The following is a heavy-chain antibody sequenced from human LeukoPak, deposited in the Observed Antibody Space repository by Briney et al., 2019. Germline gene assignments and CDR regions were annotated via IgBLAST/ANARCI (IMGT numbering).Heavy chain of an antibody. CDR2: INPNSGGT. J-gene: IGHJ4*02. CDR1: GYTFSSYA. Sequence: ASVKVSCKASGYTFSSYAMHWVRQAPGQRLEWMGWINPNSGGTNYAQKFQGRVTMTRDTSISTAYMELSRLRSDDTAVYYCARDLAYYYGSGSFFYWGQGTLVTVSS. D-gene: IGHD3-10*01. CDR3: ARDLAYYYGSGSFFY. V-gene: IGHV1-2*02.